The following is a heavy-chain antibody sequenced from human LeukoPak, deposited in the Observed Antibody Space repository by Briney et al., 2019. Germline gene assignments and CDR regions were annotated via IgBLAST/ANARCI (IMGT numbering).Heavy chain of an antibody. CDR1: GYIFSDYY. CDR2: ISRSGAI. CDR3: VSWAGGNSDVASFDY. V-gene: IGHV1-2*02. D-gene: IGHD2-21*01. J-gene: IGHJ4*02. Sequence: ASVKVSCKASGYIFSDYYIHWVRQAPVGWISRSGAIKFAQKFQGRVTLTRDTSISTAYMELSTLTSDDTAVYYCVSWAGGNSDVASFDYWGQGTLVTVSS.